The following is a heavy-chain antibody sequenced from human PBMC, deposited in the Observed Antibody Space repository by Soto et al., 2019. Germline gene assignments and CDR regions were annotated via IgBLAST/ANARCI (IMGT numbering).Heavy chain of an antibody. D-gene: IGHD3-3*01. Sequence: DSGKVSCKASGYPFPSYDINWVRQATGQGLEWMGWMNPNSGNTGYAQKFQGRVTMTRNTSISTAYMELSSLRSEDTAVYYCARSAPSYYDFWSGYYPSYGMDVWGQGTTVTVSS. CDR2: MNPNSGNT. V-gene: IGHV1-8*01. CDR3: ARSAPSYYDFWSGYYPSYGMDV. CDR1: GYPFPSYD. J-gene: IGHJ6*02.